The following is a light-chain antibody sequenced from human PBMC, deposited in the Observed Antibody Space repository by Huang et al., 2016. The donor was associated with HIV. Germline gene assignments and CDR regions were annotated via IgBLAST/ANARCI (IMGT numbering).Light chain of an antibody. CDR2: AAS. V-gene: IGKV1-NL1*01. J-gene: IGKJ1*01. CDR3: QQYYSIST. CDR1: QGISNS. Sequence: DIQMTQSPSSLSASVGDRVTITCRASQGISNSLAWYQQKPGKAPKLLLYAASRLESVVPSRVSGSGAGTVYTLTISSLQPEDFATYYCQQYYSISTFGQGTKVEIK.